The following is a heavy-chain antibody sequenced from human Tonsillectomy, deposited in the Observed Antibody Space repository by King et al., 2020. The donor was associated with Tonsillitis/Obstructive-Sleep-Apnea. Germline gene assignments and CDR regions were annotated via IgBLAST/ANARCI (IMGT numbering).Heavy chain of an antibody. CDR1: EFTFSNTW. CDR3: TTEXPXXRFLEWQCFDX. J-gene: IGHJ4*02. CDR2: IKSKPDGGTT. D-gene: IGHD3-3*01. V-gene: IGHV3-15*01. Sequence: VQLVESGGGLVKPGGSLRLSCAVSEFTFSNTWMTWVRQAPGKGLEWVGRIKSKPDGGTTDYAAPVQGRFTISRDDSKNTLYLQMNSLKTDDTAVYYCTTEXPXXRFLEWQCFDXXGRGTLVTVSS.